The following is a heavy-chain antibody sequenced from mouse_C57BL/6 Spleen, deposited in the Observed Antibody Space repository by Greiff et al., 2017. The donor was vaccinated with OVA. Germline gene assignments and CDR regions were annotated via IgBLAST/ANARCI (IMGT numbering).Heavy chain of an antibody. CDR1: GYAFTNYL. D-gene: IGHD3-3*01. J-gene: IGHJ2*01. CDR2: INPGSGGT. CDR3: ARGHGIGYYFDY. V-gene: IGHV1-54*01. Sequence: VKLMESGAELVRPGPSVKVSCKASGYAFTNYLIEWVKQRPGQGLEWIGVINPGSGGTNYNEKFKGKATLTADKSSSTAYMQLSSLTSEDSAVYFCARGHGIGYYFDYWGQGTTLTVSS.